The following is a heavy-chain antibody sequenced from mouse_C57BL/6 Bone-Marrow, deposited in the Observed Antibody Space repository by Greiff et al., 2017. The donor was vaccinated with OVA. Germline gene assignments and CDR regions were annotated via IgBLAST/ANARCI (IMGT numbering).Heavy chain of an antibody. D-gene: IGHD2-5*01. V-gene: IGHV1-55*01. CDR2: IYPGSGST. CDR1: GYTFTSYW. Sequence: VQLQQPGAELVKPGASVKMSCKASGYTFTSYWITWVKQRPGQGLEWIGDIYPGSGSTNYNEKFKSKATLTVDTSSSTAYMQLSSLTSEDSAVYYCARGAYYSKRGFAYWGQGTLVTVSA. J-gene: IGHJ3*01. CDR3: ARGAYYSKRGFAY.